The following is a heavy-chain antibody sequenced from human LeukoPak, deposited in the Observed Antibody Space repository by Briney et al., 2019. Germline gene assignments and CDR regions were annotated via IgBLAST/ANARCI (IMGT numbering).Heavy chain of an antibody. CDR3: AKDFRSSWYYFDY. CDR1: GGTFSSYA. D-gene: IGHD6-13*01. Sequence: GGSLRLSCAASGGTFSSYAMNWVRQAPGKGLEWVSTISGSGGSTYYAASVKGRFTISRDNSKNTLYLQMYSLRAEDTAVYYCAKDFRSSWYYFDYWGQGTLVTVSS. V-gene: IGHV3-23*01. J-gene: IGHJ4*02. CDR2: ISGSGGST.